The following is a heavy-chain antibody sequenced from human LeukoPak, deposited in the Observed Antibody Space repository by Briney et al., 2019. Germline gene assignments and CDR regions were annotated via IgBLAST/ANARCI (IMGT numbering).Heavy chain of an antibody. Sequence: GGSLRLSCAASGFTFSSYGMHWVRQAPGKGLEWVAVISYDGSNKYYADSVKGRFTISRDNSKNTLYLQMNCLRAEDTAVYYCANTYGSFDYWGQGTLVTVSS. CDR2: ISYDGSNK. CDR1: GFTFSSYG. D-gene: IGHD2/OR15-2a*01. CDR3: ANTYGSFDY. V-gene: IGHV3-30*18. J-gene: IGHJ4*02.